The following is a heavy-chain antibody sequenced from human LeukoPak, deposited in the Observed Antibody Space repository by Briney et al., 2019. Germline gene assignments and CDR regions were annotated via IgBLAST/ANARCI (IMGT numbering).Heavy chain of an antibody. CDR1: GGTFSSYA. CDR2: IIPIFGTA. J-gene: IGHJ4*02. CDR3: ARESSLRNWNDESYYFDY. D-gene: IGHD1-20*01. Sequence: GASVKVSCKASGGTFSSYAISWVRQAPGQGLEWMGGIIPIFGTANYAQKFQGRVTITADESTSTAYMELSSLRSEDTAVYYCARESSLRNWNDESYYFDYWGQGTLVTVSS. V-gene: IGHV1-69*13.